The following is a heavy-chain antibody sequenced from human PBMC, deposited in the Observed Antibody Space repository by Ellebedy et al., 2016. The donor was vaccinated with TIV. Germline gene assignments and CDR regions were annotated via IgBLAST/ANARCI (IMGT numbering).Heavy chain of an antibody. CDR3: ASFDITMIGLGDY. CDR1: GFTFSSYS. Sequence: GGSLRLXCAASGFTFSSYSMNWVRQAPGKGLEWVSSISSSSSYIYYADSVKGRFTISRDNAKNSLYLQMNSLRAEDTAVYYCASFDITMIGLGDYWGQGTLVTVSS. V-gene: IGHV3-21*01. D-gene: IGHD3-22*01. J-gene: IGHJ4*02. CDR2: ISSSSSYI.